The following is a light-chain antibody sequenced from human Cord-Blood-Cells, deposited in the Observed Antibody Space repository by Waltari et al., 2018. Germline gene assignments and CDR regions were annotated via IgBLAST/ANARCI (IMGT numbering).Light chain of an antibody. Sequence: SVGDRVTITCRTSQSISSWLAWYQQKPGKAPKLLIYKASSLESGVPSRFSGSGSGTEFTLTISSLQPDDFATYYCQQYNSYWTFGQGTKVEIK. J-gene: IGKJ1*01. V-gene: IGKV1-5*03. CDR1: QSISSW. CDR2: KAS. CDR3: QQYNSYWT.